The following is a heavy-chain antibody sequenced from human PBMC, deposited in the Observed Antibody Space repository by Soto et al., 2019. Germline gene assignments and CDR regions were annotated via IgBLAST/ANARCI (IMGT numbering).Heavy chain of an antibody. J-gene: IGHJ4*02. CDR2: ISSSSSTI. V-gene: IGHV3-48*02. D-gene: IGHD3-22*01. CDR3: ARDPTPLYDSSGYPDY. CDR1: GFTISSYC. Sequence: GGSLRLSCAASGFTISSYCMNWVRQAPGNGLEWVSYISSSSSTIYYADSVKGRFTISRDNAKNSLYLQMNSLRDEDTAVYYCARDPTPLYDSSGYPDYWGQGTLVTVSS.